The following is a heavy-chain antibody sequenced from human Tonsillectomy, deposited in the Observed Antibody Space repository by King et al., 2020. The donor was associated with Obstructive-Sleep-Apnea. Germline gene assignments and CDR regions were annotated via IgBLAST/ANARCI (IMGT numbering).Heavy chain of an antibody. CDR3: ARTVGATPFDY. V-gene: IGHV3-7*03. CDR2: IRQDGNEK. J-gene: IGHJ4*01. CDR1: EFTFSTYW. Sequence: VQLVESGGGLVQPGGSLGLSCAASEFTFSTYWMSWVRQAPGKGLEWVANIRQDGNEKYYVGSVKGRFTISRDNAKSSLYLQMNSLRAEDTAVYYCARTVGATPFDYWGHGTLVTVSS. D-gene: IGHD1-26*01.